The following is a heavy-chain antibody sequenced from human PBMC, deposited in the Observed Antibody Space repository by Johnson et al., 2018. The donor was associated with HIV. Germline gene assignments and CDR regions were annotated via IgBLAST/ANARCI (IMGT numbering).Heavy chain of an antibody. V-gene: IGHV3-7*05. J-gene: IGHJ3*02. CDR3: ARRSGYGFDM. CDR2: IKEDGSEK. D-gene: IGHD5-24*01. CDR1: GSIFRNYW. Sequence: EVQLVESGGGLVQPGGSLRLACVASGSIFRNYWMSWVRQAPGKGLEWVANIKEDGSEKYYVDSVKGRFTILRDNVKKSLYLQMNSLKVEDTAVYYCARRSGYGFDMWGQGTMVTVSS.